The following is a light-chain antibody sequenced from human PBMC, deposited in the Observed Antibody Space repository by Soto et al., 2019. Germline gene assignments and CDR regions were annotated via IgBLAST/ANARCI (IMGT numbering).Light chain of an antibody. CDR3: QQYNNWPPIT. CDR2: DAS. V-gene: IGKV3-11*01. CDR1: RSVSNY. Sequence: EIVLTQSPATLSLSPGESATLSCRASRSVSNYLAWYQQKPGQAPRLLIYDASNRATGIPARFSGSGSGTEFTLTISSLQSEDFAVYYCQQYNNWPPITFGQGTRLEIK. J-gene: IGKJ5*01.